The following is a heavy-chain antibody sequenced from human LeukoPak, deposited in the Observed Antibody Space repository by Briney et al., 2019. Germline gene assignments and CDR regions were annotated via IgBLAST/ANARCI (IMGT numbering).Heavy chain of an antibody. CDR2: IKQDGSEK. CDR1: RFTFSTYA. CDR3: ARDGFVGAADY. Sequence: GGSLRLSCAASRFTFSTYAMSWVRQAPGKGLEWVANIKQDGSEKQYVDSVRGRFTISRDNAKNSLYLQMNSLRVEDTAVYYCARDGFVGAADYWGQGTLVTVSS. V-gene: IGHV3-7*01. J-gene: IGHJ4*02. D-gene: IGHD6-13*01.